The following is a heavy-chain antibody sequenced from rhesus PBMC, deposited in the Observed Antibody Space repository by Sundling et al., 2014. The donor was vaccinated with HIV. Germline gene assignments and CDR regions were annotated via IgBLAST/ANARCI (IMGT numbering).Heavy chain of an antibody. Sequence: QLQLQESGPGLVKPSETLSVTCAVSGGSISSSYWSWIRQAPGKGLEWIGYIYGSGSSTNYNPSLKSRVTLSVDTSKNQLSLKLSSVTAADTAVYYCARVTSRCFDYWGQGVLVTVSS. CDR1: GGSISSSY. D-gene: IGHD3-9*01. J-gene: IGHJ4*01. CDR2: IYGSGSST. CDR3: ARVTSRCFDY. V-gene: IGHV4-169*01.